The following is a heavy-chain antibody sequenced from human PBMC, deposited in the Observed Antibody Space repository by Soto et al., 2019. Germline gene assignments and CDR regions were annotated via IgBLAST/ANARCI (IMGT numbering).Heavy chain of an antibody. CDR3: ARGYCTTTICDPWFDP. J-gene: IGHJ5*02. D-gene: IGHD2-2*01. CDR1: GYTFTNYW. Sequence: PGESLKISCKGSGYTFTNYWIGWVRQMPGKGLEWMGIIYPGDSETRYSPSFQGQVTISADKSITTAYLQWSSLKASDTAMYYCARGYCTTTICDPWFDPWGQGTLVTVSS. V-gene: IGHV5-51*01. CDR2: IYPGDSET.